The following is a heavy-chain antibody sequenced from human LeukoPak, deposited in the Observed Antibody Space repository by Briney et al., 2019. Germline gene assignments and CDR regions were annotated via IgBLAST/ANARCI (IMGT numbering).Heavy chain of an antibody. Sequence: GASVKVSCKASGNTFKAHYIHWVRQAPGQGLEWMGILNPNEGSTTYAQKFQGRVTMTRDTSTNTVYLDLTSLKFDDTAFYYCAGTTVVRGGGDYWGQGTLVTVSS. CDR1: GNTFKAHY. J-gene: IGHJ4*02. CDR2: LNPNEGST. V-gene: IGHV1-46*02. CDR3: AGTTVVRGGGDY. D-gene: IGHD3-10*01.